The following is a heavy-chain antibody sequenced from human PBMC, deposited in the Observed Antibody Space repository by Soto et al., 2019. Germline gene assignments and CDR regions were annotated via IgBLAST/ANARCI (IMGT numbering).Heavy chain of an antibody. CDR2: IIPIFGTA. CDR3: AREAGSIWFGESTYYFDY. CDR1: GGTFSSYA. V-gene: IGHV1-69*12. Sequence: QVQLVQSGAEVKKPGSSVKVSCKASGGTFSSYAISWVRQAPGQGLEWMGGIIPIFGTANYAQKFQGRVTMTADESTSTAYMELSSLRSEDTAVYYCAREAGSIWFGESTYYFDYWGQGTLVTVSS. D-gene: IGHD3-10*01. J-gene: IGHJ4*02.